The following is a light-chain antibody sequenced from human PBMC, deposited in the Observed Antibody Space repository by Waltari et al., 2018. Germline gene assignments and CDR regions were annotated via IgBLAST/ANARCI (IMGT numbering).Light chain of an antibody. J-gene: IGKJ4*01. CDR2: GAS. V-gene: IGKV1D-12*01. Sequence: DIQMTQSPSSVSASVGDTVTITCRASQGISIWLAWYPQRPGRAPKLLIYGASSLQSGVPSRFSGSGSGTDFTLTITSLQPEDFATYYCQPAYSFPFTFGGGTRVEI. CDR3: QPAYSFPFT. CDR1: QGISIW.